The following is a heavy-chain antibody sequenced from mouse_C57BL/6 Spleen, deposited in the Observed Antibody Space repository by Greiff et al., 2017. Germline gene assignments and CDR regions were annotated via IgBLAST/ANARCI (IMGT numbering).Heavy chain of an antibody. Sequence: EVQGVESGGDLVKPGGSLKLSCAASGFTFSSYGMSWVRQTPDKRLEWVATISSGGSYTYYPDSVKGRFTISRDNAKNTLYLQMSSLKSEDTAMYYCARLGGYYDFDYWGQGTTLTVSS. CDR3: ARLGGYYDFDY. CDR1: GFTFSSYG. D-gene: IGHD2-3*01. CDR2: ISSGGSYT. J-gene: IGHJ2*01. V-gene: IGHV5-6*01.